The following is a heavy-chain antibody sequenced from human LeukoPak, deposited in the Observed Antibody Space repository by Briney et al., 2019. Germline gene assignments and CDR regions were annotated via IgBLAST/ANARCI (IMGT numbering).Heavy chain of an antibody. CDR2: ISWNSGSI. V-gene: IGHV3-9*01. Sequence: GRSLSLSCAASGFTFDDYAMHWVRQAPGKGLEWVSGISWNSGSIGYADSVQGRFTISRDNAKNSLYLQMNSLRAEDTALYYCAKGRGRWRGAFDIWGQGTMVTVSS. J-gene: IGHJ3*02. D-gene: IGHD3-10*01. CDR1: GFTFDDYA. CDR3: AKGRGRWRGAFDI.